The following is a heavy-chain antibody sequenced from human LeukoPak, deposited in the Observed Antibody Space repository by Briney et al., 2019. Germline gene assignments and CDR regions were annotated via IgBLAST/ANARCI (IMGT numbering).Heavy chain of an antibody. J-gene: IGHJ5*02. V-gene: IGHV4-31*03. D-gene: IGHD2-15*01. CDR3: ARVILYCSGGSCYSGGPFDP. CDR2: IYYSGST. Sequence: SETLSLTCTVSGGSISSGGYYWSWLRQHPGPGLEWIGYIYYSGSTYYNPSLKSRVTISVDTSKNQFSLKLSSVTAADTAVYYCARVILYCSGGSCYSGGPFDPWGQGTLVTVSS. CDR1: GGSISSGGYY.